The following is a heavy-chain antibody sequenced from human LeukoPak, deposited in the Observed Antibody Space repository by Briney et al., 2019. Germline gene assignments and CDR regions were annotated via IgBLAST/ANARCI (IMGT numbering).Heavy chain of an antibody. CDR1: GYTFTSYG. D-gene: IGHD2-2*01. J-gene: IGHJ5*02. V-gene: IGHV1-18*01. Sequence: GASVKVSCKASGYTFTSYGISWVRQAPGQGLEWMGWISAYNGNTNYAQKLQGRVTMTTDTSTSTAYMELRSLRSDDTAVYYCARPTLCSSTSCAGFDPWGQGTLVTVSS. CDR3: ARPTLCSSTSCAGFDP. CDR2: ISAYNGNT.